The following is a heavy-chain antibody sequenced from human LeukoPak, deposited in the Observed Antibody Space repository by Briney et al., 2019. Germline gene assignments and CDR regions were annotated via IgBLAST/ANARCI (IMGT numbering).Heavy chain of an antibody. V-gene: IGHV1-2*02. D-gene: IGHD3-3*01. CDR2: INPNSGGT. CDR3: ARNSPNYDFWSGYFRHPSYYYYMDV. Sequence: ASVKVSCKASGYTFTGYYMHWVRQAPGQGLEWMGWINPNSGGTNYAQKFQGRVTMTRDTSISTAYMELSRLRSDDTAVYYCARNSPNYDFWSGYFRHPSYYYYMDVWGKGTTVTVSS. CDR1: GYTFTGYY. J-gene: IGHJ6*03.